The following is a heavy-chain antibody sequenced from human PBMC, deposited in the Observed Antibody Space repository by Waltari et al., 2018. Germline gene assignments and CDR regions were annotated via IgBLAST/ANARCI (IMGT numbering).Heavy chain of an antibody. Sequence: QVQLQESGPGLVKPSETLSLTCAVSGYSISSGYYWGWIRQPPGKGLEWIGSIYHSGSTYSHPSLKCRVTISVDPSKNQFSLKLSSVTAADTAVYYCARAWGSGYYRGGYYYYGMDVWGQGTTVTVSS. J-gene: IGHJ6*02. V-gene: IGHV4-38-2*01. D-gene: IGHD3-3*01. CDR3: ARAWGSGYYRGGYYYYGMDV. CDR2: IYHSGST. CDR1: GYSISSGYY.